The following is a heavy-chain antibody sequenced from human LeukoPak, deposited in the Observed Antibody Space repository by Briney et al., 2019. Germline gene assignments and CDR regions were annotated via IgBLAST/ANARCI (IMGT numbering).Heavy chain of an antibody. CDR3: ARDSGPFSGYYCDY. CDR2: IKQDGSEK. D-gene: IGHD3-22*01. V-gene: IGHV3-7*01. Sequence: QPGGSLRLSCAASGFTFGSYWMSWVRQAPGKGLEWVANIKQDGSEKYYVDSVKGRFTISRDNAKNSLYLQMNSLRAEDTAVYYCARDSGPFSGYYCDYWGQGTLVTVSS. J-gene: IGHJ4*02. CDR1: GFTFGSYW.